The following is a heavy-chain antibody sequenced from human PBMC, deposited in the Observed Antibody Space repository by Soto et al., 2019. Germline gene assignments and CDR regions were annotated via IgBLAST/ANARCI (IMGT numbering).Heavy chain of an antibody. Sequence: GGSLRLSCAASGFTFSNSWMGGVRQAPGKGLEWVGRIKSKTDGGTTDYAAPVKGRFTISRDDSKNTLYLQMNSLKTEDTAVYYCTTTDDCSGGSCYYYYYMDVWGKGTTVTVSS. CDR1: GFTFSNSW. V-gene: IGHV3-15*01. CDR3: TTTDDCSGGSCYYYYYMDV. CDR2: IKSKTDGGTT. J-gene: IGHJ6*03. D-gene: IGHD2-15*01.